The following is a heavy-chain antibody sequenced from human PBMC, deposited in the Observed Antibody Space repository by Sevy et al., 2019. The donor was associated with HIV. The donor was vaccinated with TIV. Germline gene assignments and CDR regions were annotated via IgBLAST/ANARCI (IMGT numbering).Heavy chain of an antibody. CDR2: ISFDGTDK. CDR3: VRETTMLPRGAFDF. CDR1: GFTFSSYP. V-gene: IGHV3-30-3*01. J-gene: IGHJ3*01. D-gene: IGHD3-10*01. Sequence: GGSLRLSCAASGFTFSSYPMHWVRQAPGKGLEWVSFISFDGTDKYYADSVKGRFTITRDNSKNTLFLQMNSLRAEDTASYYCVRETTMLPRGAFDFWGQGTMVTVSS.